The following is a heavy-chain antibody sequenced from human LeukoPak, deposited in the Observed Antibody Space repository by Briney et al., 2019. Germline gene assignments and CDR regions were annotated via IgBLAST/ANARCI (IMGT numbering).Heavy chain of an antibody. V-gene: IGHV1-69*13. CDR2: IIPILGTA. J-gene: IGHJ5*02. CDR1: GGTFSTFA. D-gene: IGHD3-22*01. CDR3: ARLSYYDSSGYYGWFDP. Sequence: SVKVSCKASGGTFSTFALSWVRQAPGQGPDWMGGIIPILGTANYAQKFQGRVTITADESTSTAYMELSSLRSEDTAVYYCARLSYYDSSGYYGWFDPWGQGTLVTVSS.